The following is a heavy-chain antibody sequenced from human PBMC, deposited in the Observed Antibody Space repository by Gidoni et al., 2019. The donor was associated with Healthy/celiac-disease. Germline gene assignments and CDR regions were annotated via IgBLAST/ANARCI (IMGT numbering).Heavy chain of an antibody. Sequence: QVQLQESGPGLVKPSETLSLTCTVSGGPISSYYWSWIRQPPGKGLEWIGYIYYSGSTNYNPSLKSRVTISVDTSKNQFSLKLSSVTAADTAVYYCAREQRKQPWVAFDIWGQGTMVTVSS. CDR3: AREQRKQPWVAFDI. CDR1: GGPISSYY. V-gene: IGHV4-59*01. J-gene: IGHJ3*02. D-gene: IGHD5-18*01. CDR2: IYYSGST.